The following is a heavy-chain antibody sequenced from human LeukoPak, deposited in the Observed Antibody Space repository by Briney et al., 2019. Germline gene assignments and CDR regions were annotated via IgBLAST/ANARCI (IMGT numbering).Heavy chain of an antibody. CDR1: GYTFTSYD. Sequence: ASVKVSCKASGYTFTSYDINWVRQATGQGLEWMGWMNPNSGNTGYAQKFQGRVTITRNTSISTAYMELSSLRAEDTAVYYCARGPILGDTTRGWYIDLWGRGTLVTVSS. CDR3: ARGPILGDTTRGWYIDL. V-gene: IGHV1-8*03. CDR2: MNPNSGNT. D-gene: IGHD1-26*01. J-gene: IGHJ2*01.